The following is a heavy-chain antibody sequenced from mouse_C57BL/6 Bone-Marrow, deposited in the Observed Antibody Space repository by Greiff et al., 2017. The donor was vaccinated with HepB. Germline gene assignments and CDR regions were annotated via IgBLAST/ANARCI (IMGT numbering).Heavy chain of an antibody. CDR3: ARDRLKAWFAY. V-gene: IGHV5-4*01. Sequence: DVKLVESGGGLVKPGGSLKLSCAASGFTFSSYAMSWVRQTPEKRLEWVATISDGGSYTYYPDNVKGRFTISRDNAKNNLYLQMSHLKSEDTAMYYCARDRLKAWFAYWGQGTLVTVSA. CDR2: ISDGGSYT. J-gene: IGHJ3*01. CDR1: GFTFSSYA.